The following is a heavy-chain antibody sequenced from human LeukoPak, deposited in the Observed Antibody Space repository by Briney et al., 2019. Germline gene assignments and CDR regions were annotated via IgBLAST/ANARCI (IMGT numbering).Heavy chain of an antibody. CDR1: GYTFTGYY. Sequence: ASVKVSCKASGYTFTGYYMHWVRQAPGQGLEWMGWINPNSGGTNYAQKFQGRVTMTRDTSISTAYMELSRLRSDDTAVYYCALRYCSGGSCYLAMDVWGQGTTVTVSS. V-gene: IGHV1-2*02. CDR2: INPNSGGT. D-gene: IGHD2-15*01. CDR3: ALRYCSGGSCYLAMDV. J-gene: IGHJ6*02.